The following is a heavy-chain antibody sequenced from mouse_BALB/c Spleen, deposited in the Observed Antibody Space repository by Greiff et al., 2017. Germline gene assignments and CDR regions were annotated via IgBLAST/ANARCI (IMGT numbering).Heavy chain of an antibody. J-gene: IGHJ2*01. CDR2: ISTYYGDA. D-gene: IGHD1-1*01. V-gene: IGHV1S137*01. CDR1: GYTFTDYA. Sequence: QVQLKQSGAELVRPGVSVKISCKGSGYTFTDYAMHWVKQSHAKSLEWIGVISTYYGDASYNQKFKGKATMTVDKSSSTAYMELARLTSEDSAIYYCARANYYGSSYQRFDYWGQGTTLTVSS. CDR3: ARANYYGSSYQRFDY.